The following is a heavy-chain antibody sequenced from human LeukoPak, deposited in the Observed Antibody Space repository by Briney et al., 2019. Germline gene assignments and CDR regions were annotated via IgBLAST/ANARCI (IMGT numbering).Heavy chain of an antibody. CDR1: GYTFTSYG. CDR2: ISAYNGNT. Sequence: ASVNVSCKASGYTFTSYGISWVRQAPGQGLEWMGWISAYNGNTNYAQKLQGRVTMTTDTSTSTAYMELRSLRSDDTAVYYCASGASPYYYYGMDVWGQGTTVTVSS. J-gene: IGHJ6*02. D-gene: IGHD4/OR15-4a*01. CDR3: ASGASPYYYYGMDV. V-gene: IGHV1-18*01.